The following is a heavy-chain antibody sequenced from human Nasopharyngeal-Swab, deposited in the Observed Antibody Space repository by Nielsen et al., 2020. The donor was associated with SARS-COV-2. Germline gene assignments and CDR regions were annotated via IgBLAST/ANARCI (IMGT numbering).Heavy chain of an antibody. V-gene: IGHV4-34*01. Sequence: SETLSLTCAVYGGSFSGYYWSWIRQPPGKGLEWIGDINHSGSTNYNPSLKSRVTISVDTSKNQFSLKLSSVTAADTAVYYCARGRSRFGYCSGGSCYSFDYWGQGTLVTVSS. CDR2: INHSGST. D-gene: IGHD2-15*01. CDR3: ARGRSRFGYCSGGSCYSFDY. J-gene: IGHJ4*02. CDR1: GGSFSGYY.